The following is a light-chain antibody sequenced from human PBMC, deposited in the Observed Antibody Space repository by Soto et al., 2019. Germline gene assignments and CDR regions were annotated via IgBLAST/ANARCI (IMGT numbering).Light chain of an antibody. Sequence: QSVLTQSPSASASLRASVKLTCTLSSGHSSYAIAWHQQQPEKGPRYLMKLNSDGSHSKGDGIPDRFSGSSSGAERYLTISSLQSEYEADYYCQTWGTGIRVFGGGTKLTVL. J-gene: IGLJ2*01. CDR1: SGHSSYA. V-gene: IGLV4-69*01. CDR3: QTWGTGIRV. CDR2: LNSDGSH.